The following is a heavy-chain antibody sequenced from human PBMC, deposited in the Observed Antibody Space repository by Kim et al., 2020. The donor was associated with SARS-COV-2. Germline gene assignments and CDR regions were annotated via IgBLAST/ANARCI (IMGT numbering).Heavy chain of an antibody. CDR2: INHSGST. J-gene: IGHJ3*02. Sequence: SETLSLTCAVYGGSFSGYYWSWIRQPPGKGLEWIGEINHSGSTNYNPSLKSRVTISVDTSKNQFSLKLSSVTAADTAVYYCARGRKQWLVPGGAFDIWGQGTMVTVSS. CDR1: GGSFSGYY. V-gene: IGHV4-34*01. CDR3: ARGRKQWLVPGGAFDI. D-gene: IGHD6-19*01.